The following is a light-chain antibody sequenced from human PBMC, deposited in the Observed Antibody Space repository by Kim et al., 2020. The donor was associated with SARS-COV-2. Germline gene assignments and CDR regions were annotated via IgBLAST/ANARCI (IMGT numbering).Light chain of an antibody. CDR2: YDS. J-gene: IGLJ2*01. Sequence: PGKKARITGGGNNIGSKNVHWYQQKPGQAPVLVIYYDSDRPSGIPERFSGSNSGNTATLTISRVEVGDEADYYCQVWDSSSDPHVVFGGGTQLTVL. CDR1: NIGSKN. V-gene: IGLV3-21*04. CDR3: QVWDSSSDPHVV.